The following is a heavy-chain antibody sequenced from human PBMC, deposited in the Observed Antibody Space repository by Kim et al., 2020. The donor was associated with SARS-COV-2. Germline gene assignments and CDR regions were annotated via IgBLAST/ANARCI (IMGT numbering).Heavy chain of an antibody. Sequence: CQGRVTITADESTSTAYMELSSLRSEDTAVYYCARDRRHYYDSSGYQFDYWGQGTLVTVSS. J-gene: IGHJ4*02. CDR3: ARDRRHYYDSSGYQFDY. V-gene: IGHV1-69*01. D-gene: IGHD3-22*01.